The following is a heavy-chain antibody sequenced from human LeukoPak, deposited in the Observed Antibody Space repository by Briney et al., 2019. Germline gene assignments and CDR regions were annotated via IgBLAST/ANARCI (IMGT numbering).Heavy chain of an antibody. CDR2: ISAYNGNT. V-gene: IGHV1-18*01. CDR1: GYTFTSYG. J-gene: IGHJ6*03. CDR3: ARDSKLYSGSSWDCYNYMDV. Sequence: ASVKVSCKASGYTFTSYGISWVRQAPGQGLEWMGWISAYNGNTNYAQKLQGRVTMTTDTSTSTAYMELRSLRSDDTAVYYCARDSKLYSGSSWDCYNYMDVWGEGTTVTVSS. D-gene: IGHD6-6*01.